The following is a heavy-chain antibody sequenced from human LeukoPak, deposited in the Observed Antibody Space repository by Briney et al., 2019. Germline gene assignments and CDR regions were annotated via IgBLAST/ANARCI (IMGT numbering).Heavy chain of an antibody. CDR3: ARRYYYDSSGYYGFDP. J-gene: IGHJ5*02. Sequence: PSETLSLTCAVSGGSISSSNWWSWVRQPPGKGLEWIGEIYHSGSTNYNPSLKSRVTISVDKSKNQFSLKLSSVTAADTAVYYCARRYYYDSSGYYGFDPWGQGTLVTVSS. CDR2: IYHSGST. CDR1: GGSISSSNW. D-gene: IGHD3-22*01. V-gene: IGHV4-4*02.